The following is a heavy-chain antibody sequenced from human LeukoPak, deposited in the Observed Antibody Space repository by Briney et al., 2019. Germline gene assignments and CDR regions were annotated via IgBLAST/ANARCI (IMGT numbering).Heavy chain of an antibody. V-gene: IGHV4-59*01. Sequence: TSETLSLTCTVSGGSISSYYWSWIRQPPGKGLEWIGYISYIGSTNYNPSLESRVTISVDTSKNQFSLKLSSVTAADTAVYYCARDPTTVTKGLDIWGQGTMVTVSS. J-gene: IGHJ3*02. D-gene: IGHD4-17*01. CDR3: ARDPTTVTKGLDI. CDR1: GGSISSYY. CDR2: ISYIGST.